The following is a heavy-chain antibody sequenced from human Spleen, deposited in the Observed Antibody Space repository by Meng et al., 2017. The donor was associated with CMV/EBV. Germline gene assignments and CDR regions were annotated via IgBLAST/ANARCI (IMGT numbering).Heavy chain of an antibody. CDR1: GSVSSADSF. CDR2: IYYSGST. V-gene: IGHV4-31*02. D-gene: IGHD6-6*01. Sequence: GSVSSADSFWSWIRQHPGKGLEWIGYIYYSGSTYYNPSLKSRVTISVDTSKNQFALRLSAVTAADTAVYHCARATAESMAARYFQHWGQGTLVTVSS. CDR3: ARATAESMAARYFQH. J-gene: IGHJ1*01.